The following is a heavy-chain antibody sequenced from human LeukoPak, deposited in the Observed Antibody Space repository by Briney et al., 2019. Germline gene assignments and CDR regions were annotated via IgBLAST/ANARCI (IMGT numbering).Heavy chain of an antibody. Sequence: PSETLSLTCTVSGGSISSYYWSWIRQPPGKGLEWIGCIYYSGSTNYNPSLKSRVTISVDTSKNQFSLKLSSVTAADTAVYYCATLTYGSGSYYNPWGQGTLVTVSS. CDR1: GGSISSYY. J-gene: IGHJ5*02. D-gene: IGHD3-10*01. V-gene: IGHV4-59*08. CDR2: IYYSGST. CDR3: ATLTYGSGSYYNP.